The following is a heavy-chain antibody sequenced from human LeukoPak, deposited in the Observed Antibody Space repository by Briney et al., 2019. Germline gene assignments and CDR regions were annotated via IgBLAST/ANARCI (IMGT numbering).Heavy chain of an antibody. D-gene: IGHD3-10*01. Sequence: GGSLRLSCAASGFTFSSYAMSWVRQAPGKGLEWVSAISGSGGSTYYADSVKGRFTISRDNSKNTLYLQMNSLRAEDTAVYYCAKDLYYYGSGSPFDYWSQGTLVTVSS. V-gene: IGHV3-23*01. CDR2: ISGSGGST. CDR3: AKDLYYYGSGSPFDY. J-gene: IGHJ4*02. CDR1: GFTFSSYA.